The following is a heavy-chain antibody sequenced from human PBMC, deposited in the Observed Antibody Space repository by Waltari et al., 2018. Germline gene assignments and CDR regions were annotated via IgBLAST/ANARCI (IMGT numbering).Heavy chain of an antibody. CDR3: TTVRGAAAGPPPYYYYYMDV. CDR2: IKSKTDGGTT. CDR1: GFTFSNAW. Sequence: EVQLVESGGGLVKPGGSLRLSCAASGFTFSNAWMSWVRQAPGKGLEWVGRIKSKTDGGTTDYAAPVKGRFTISRDDSKNTLYLQMNSLKTEDTAVYYCTTVRGAAAGPPPYYYYYMDVWGKGTTVTVSS. V-gene: IGHV3-15*01. J-gene: IGHJ6*03. D-gene: IGHD6-13*01.